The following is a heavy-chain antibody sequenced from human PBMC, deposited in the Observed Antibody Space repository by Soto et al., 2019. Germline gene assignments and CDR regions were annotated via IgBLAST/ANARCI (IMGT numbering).Heavy chain of an antibody. Sequence: EVHLVESGGGLVQPGRSLRLSCAASGFTFDDYAMHWVRQAPGKGLEWVSGISWNSDSTGYADSVKGRFTISRDYAKNSLFLQMNSLRAEDTALYFCAKDTYIIVGGTHIDFWGRGTLVSVSS. D-gene: IGHD1-26*01. J-gene: IGHJ4*02. V-gene: IGHV3-9*01. CDR1: GFTFDDYA. CDR2: ISWNSDST. CDR3: AKDTYIIVGGTHIDF.